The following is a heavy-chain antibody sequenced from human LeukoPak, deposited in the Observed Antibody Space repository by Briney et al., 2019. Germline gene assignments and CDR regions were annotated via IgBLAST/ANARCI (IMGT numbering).Heavy chain of an antibody. CDR2: ISSGAATI. CDR1: GFTFSSYE. Sequence: QPGGSLRLSCAASGFTFSSYEMNWVRQAPGKGLEWVSSISSGAATIYYADSVKGRFTISRDNAKNSLYLQMNSLRAEDTAVYYCAKRGFGDYSSYFDYWGQGTLVTVSS. CDR3: AKRGFGDYSSYFDY. J-gene: IGHJ4*02. V-gene: IGHV3-48*03. D-gene: IGHD4-11*01.